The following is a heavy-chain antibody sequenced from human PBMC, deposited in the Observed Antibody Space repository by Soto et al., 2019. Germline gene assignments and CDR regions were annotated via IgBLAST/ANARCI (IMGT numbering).Heavy chain of an antibody. J-gene: IGHJ4*02. CDR3: ARFPSTAIFGVVGRYYFDY. CDR2: IYYSGST. V-gene: IGHV4-39*07. CDR1: GGSISSSIYY. D-gene: IGHD3-3*01. Sequence: SETLSLTCPVSGGSISSSIYYWGWIRQPPGKGLEWIGRIYYSGSTYYNPSLKSRVTISVDTSKNQFSLKLSSLRSEDTAVYYCARFPSTAIFGVVGRYYFDYWGQGTLVTVSS.